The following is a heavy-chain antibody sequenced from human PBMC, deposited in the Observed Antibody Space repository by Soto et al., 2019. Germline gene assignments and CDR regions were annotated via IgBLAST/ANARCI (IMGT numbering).Heavy chain of an antibody. Sequence: ASVKVSCKASGYTFTSYGISWVRQAPGQGLEWMGWISAYNGNTNYAQKLQGRVTMTTDTSTSTAYMELRSLRSDDTAVYYCARVSGVITDILTGYAHGWFDPWGQGTLVTSPQ. CDR1: GYTFTSYG. J-gene: IGHJ5*02. CDR2: ISAYNGNT. D-gene: IGHD3-9*01. CDR3: ARVSGVITDILTGYAHGWFDP. V-gene: IGHV1-18*01.